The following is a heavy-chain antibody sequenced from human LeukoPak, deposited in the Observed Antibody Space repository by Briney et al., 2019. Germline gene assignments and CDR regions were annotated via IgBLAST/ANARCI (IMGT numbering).Heavy chain of an antibody. J-gene: IGHJ5*02. V-gene: IGHV3-73*01. CDR2: IRGAGYSDAP. CDR3: TVPASGGNWFDP. CDR1: GFTFSSYA. D-gene: IGHD2-2*01. Sequence: GGSLRLSCAASGFTFSSYAMSWVRQAPGKGLEWVGRIRGAGYSDAPAYVASVRGRFTISRDDSKSTAYLQMNSLKAEDTAVYYCTVPASGGNWFDPWGPGTLVTVSS.